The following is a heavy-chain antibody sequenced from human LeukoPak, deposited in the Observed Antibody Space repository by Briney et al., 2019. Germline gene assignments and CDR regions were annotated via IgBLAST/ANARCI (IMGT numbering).Heavy chain of an antibody. CDR3: ARDQTSDYYYYMDV. CDR1: GFTVSSNY. CDR2: IYSGGST. J-gene: IGHJ6*03. V-gene: IGHV3-53*01. Sequence: GGSLRLSCAASGFTVSSNYMSWVRQAPGKGLEWVSVIYSGGSTYYADSVKGRFTISRDNSKNTLYLQMNSLRAEDTAVYYCARDQTSDYYYYMDVWGKGTTVTVS.